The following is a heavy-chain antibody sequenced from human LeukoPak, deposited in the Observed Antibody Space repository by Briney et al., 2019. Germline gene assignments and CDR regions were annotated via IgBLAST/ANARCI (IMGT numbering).Heavy chain of an antibody. V-gene: IGHV4-39*01. CDR3: ARHTVFFPYYFDY. D-gene: IGHD4-11*01. CDR2: IYYSGST. Sequence: PSETLSLTCTVSGGSISSSSYYWGWTRQPPGKGLEWIGSIYYSGSTYYNPSLKSRVTISVDTSKDQFSLKLSSVTAADTAVYYCARHTVFFPYYFDYWGQGTLVTVSS. J-gene: IGHJ4*02. CDR1: GGSISSSSYY.